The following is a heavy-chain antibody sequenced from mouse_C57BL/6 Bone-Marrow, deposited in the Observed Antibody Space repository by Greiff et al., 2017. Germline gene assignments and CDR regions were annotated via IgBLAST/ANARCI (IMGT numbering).Heavy chain of an antibody. CDR1: GYTFTDYY. CDR2: INPYNGGT. V-gene: IGHV1-19*01. CDR3: ARRAYYYYAMDY. Sequence: EVQLQQSGPVLVKPGASVKMSCKASGYTFTDYYMNWVKQSHGKSLEWIGVINPYNGGTSYNQKFKGKATLTVDKSSSTAYMELNSLTSEDSAVYYCARRAYYYYAMDYWGKGTSVTVSS. J-gene: IGHJ4*01.